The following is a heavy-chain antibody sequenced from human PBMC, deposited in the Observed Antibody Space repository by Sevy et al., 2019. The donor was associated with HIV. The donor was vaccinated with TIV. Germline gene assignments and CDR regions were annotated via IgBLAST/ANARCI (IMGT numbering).Heavy chain of an antibody. Sequence: ASVKVSCKASGYTFNRHGLHWVRQAPAQGLEWMGWTATDTGDTRYSQKFQGRLTITTDTSAGTLYMELSSLTSEVTAVYYCARDHAGSVEFYFDHWGQGTLVTVSS. CDR3: ARDHAGSVEFYFDH. J-gene: IGHJ4*02. V-gene: IGHV1-3*04. CDR2: TATDTGDT. CDR1: GYTFNRHG.